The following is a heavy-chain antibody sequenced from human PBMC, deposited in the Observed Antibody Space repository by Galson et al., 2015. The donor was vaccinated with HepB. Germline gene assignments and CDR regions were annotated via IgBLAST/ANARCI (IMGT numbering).Heavy chain of an antibody. CDR3: ARELPSGFGELLDY. CDR1: GFTFNNYY. D-gene: IGHD3-10*01. Sequence: SVKVSCKASGFTFNNYYIHWMRQAPGQGLEWLGIIRLTTGGTLYPQKFQGRVAMVGDTSTTTVYMYLSSLRSEDTAVYYCARELPSGFGELLDYWGQGTLVTVSS. V-gene: IGHV1-46*02. CDR2: IRLTTGGT. J-gene: IGHJ4*02.